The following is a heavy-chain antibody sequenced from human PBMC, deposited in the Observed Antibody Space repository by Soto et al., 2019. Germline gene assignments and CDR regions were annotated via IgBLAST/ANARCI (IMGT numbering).Heavy chain of an antibody. CDR1: GYTFTSYG. V-gene: IGHV1-18*01. J-gene: IGHJ6*02. D-gene: IGHD3-22*01. CDR3: ARPYYYDSSGYRPPHYYGMDV. CDR2: ISAYNGNT. Sequence: QVQLVQSGAEVKKPGASVKVSCKASGYTFTSYGISWVRQAPGQGLEWMGWISAYNGNTNYAQKLQGRVTMTTHTSTSTAYMELRSLRSDDTAVYYCARPYYYDSSGYRPPHYYGMDVWGQGTTVTVSS.